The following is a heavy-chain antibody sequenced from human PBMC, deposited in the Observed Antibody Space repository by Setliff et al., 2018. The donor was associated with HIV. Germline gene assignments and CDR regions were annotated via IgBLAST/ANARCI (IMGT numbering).Heavy chain of an antibody. V-gene: IGHV4-4*09. D-gene: IGHD3-10*01. J-gene: IGHJ5*02. CDR2: IYTSGST. CDR3: ARRIDNSGSLPAKNWFDT. CDR1: GGSISSYY. Sequence: SETLSLTCTVSGGSISSYYWSWIRQPPGKGLEWIGYIYTSGSTNYNPSLKSRVTMSVDTSKNQFSLRLTSVTAADTAVYYCARRIDNSGSLPAKNWFDTWGQGRLVTVSS.